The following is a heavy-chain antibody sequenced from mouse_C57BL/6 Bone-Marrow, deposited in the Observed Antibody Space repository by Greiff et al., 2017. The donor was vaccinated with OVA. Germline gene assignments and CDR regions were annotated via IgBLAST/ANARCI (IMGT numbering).Heavy chain of an antibody. D-gene: IGHD4-1*01. V-gene: IGHV1-19*01. CDR2: INPYNGGT. CDR1: GYTFTDYY. CDR3: SRPLTGSDWYCDV. J-gene: IGHJ1*03. Sequence: VQLQQSGPVLVKPGASVKMSCKASGYTFTDYYMNWVKQSHGKSLEWIGVINPYNGGTSYNQKFKGKATLTVDKSSSTAYMELNSLTSEDSAVYYCSRPLTGSDWYCDVWGTGTTVTVSS.